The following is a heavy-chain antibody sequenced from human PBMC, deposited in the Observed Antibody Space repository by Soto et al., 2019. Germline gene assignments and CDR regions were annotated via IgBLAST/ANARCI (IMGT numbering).Heavy chain of an antibody. CDR2: IYTSGRS. Sequence: PSETLSLTCTVSGASISSYYWSWIRQPAGKGLQWIGRIYTSGRSNYNLSLKSRVTMSLDTSKNQFSLNVTSVTAADTAVYYCARDRPGERGDYIYGMDVWGQGTAVNVSS. CDR1: GASISSYY. D-gene: IGHD3-10*01. V-gene: IGHV4-4*07. CDR3: ARDRPGERGDYIYGMDV. J-gene: IGHJ6*02.